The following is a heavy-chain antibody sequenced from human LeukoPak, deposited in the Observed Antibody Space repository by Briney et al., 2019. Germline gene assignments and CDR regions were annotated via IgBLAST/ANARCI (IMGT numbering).Heavy chain of an antibody. CDR1: GYTFTSYA. V-gene: IGHV1-3*01. J-gene: IGHJ5*02. CDR3: AGDLTTVSWFDP. CDR2: INAGNGNT. Sequence: ASVKVSCKASGYTFTSYAMHWVRQAPGQRLEWMGWINAGNGNTKYSQKFQGRVTITRGTSASTAYMELSSLRSEDTAVYYCAGDLTTVSWFDPWGQGTLVTVSS. D-gene: IGHD4-11*01.